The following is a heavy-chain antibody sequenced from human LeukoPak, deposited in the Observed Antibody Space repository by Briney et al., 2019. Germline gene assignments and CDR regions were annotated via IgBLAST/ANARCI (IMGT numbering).Heavy chain of an antibody. CDR3: ARDGSGSRRGYYFDY. CDR2: IYPGDSDT. D-gene: IGHD6-25*01. CDR1: GYSFTSYW. Sequence: GESLKISCKGSGYSFTSYWIGWVRQMPGKGLEWMGIIYPGDSDTRYSPSFQGQVTISADKSISTAYLQRSSLKASDTAMYYCARDGSGSRRGYYFDYWGQGTLVTVSS. V-gene: IGHV5-51*01. J-gene: IGHJ4*02.